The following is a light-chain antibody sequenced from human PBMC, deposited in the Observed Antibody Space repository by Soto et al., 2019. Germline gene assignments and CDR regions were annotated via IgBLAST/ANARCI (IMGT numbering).Light chain of an antibody. CDR2: DVS. Sequence: QSVLTQPASVSGSPGQSITISCTGTSSDVGGSKYVSWYQQHPGQAPKLMIYDVSNRPSGISDRFSGSKSGYTASLTISGLQTEDEADYYCSSYGGSSSALSVFGTGTKVTVL. V-gene: IGLV2-14*03. J-gene: IGLJ1*01. CDR3: SSYGGSSSALSV. CDR1: SSDVGGSKY.